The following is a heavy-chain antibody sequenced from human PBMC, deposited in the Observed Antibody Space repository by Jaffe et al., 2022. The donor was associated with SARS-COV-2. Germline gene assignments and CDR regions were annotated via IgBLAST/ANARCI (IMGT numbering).Heavy chain of an antibody. J-gene: IGHJ6*03. D-gene: IGHD6-19*01. V-gene: IGHV3-48*01. CDR2: ISSTGSSI. CDR3: ARRPSRVASGGRIVYDDYHYYLDV. CDR1: GFTFRIYA. Sequence: EVQVVESGGGLVQPGGSLRLSCAASGFTFRIYAMSWVRQAPGKGLEWVSYISSTGSSIYSADSVKGRFTISRDNAKNVLYLQMNSLRVDDTAVYYCARRPSRVASGGRIVYDDYHYYLDVWGNGTTVAVSS.